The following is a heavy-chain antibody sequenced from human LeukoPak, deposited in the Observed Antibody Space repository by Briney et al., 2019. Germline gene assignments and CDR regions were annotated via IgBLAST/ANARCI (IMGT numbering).Heavy chain of an antibody. CDR3: ARDRGTYYYDSSGYLNAFDI. CDR1: GYTFTSYG. J-gene: IGHJ3*02. V-gene: IGHV1-18*01. D-gene: IGHD3-22*01. Sequence: ASVTVSCKASGYTFTSYGIGWVRQAPGQGLEWMGWISAYNGNTNYAQKLQGRVTMTTDTSTSTAYMELRSLRSDDTAVYYCARDRGTYYYDSSGYLNAFDIWGQGTMVTVSS. CDR2: ISAYNGNT.